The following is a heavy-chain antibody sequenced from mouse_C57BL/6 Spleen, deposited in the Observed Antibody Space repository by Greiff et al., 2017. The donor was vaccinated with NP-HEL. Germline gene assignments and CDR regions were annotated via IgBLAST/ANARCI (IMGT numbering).Heavy chain of an antibody. CDR1: GYTFTSYW. CDR2: INPSSGYT. Sequence: VQLVESGAELAKPGASVKLSCKASGYTFTSYWMHWVKQRPGQGLEWIGYINPSSGYTKYNQKFKDKATLTADKSSSTAYMQLSSLTYEDSAVYYCARAFKGYDFSFAYWGQGTLVTVSA. D-gene: IGHD2-2*01. J-gene: IGHJ3*01. V-gene: IGHV1-7*01. CDR3: ARAFKGYDFSFAY.